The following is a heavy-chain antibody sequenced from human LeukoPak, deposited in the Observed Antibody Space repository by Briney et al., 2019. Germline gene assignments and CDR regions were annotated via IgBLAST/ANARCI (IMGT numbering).Heavy chain of an antibody. Sequence: PSETPSLTCTVSGGSISSSSYYWGWIRQPPGKGLEWIGSIYYSGSTYYNPSLKSRVTISVDTSKNQFSLKLSSVTAADTAVYYCAREPIVVVPAATFPATNWFDPWGQGTLVTVSS. CDR1: GGSISSSSYY. J-gene: IGHJ5*02. CDR2: IYYSGST. V-gene: IGHV4-39*02. D-gene: IGHD2-2*01. CDR3: AREPIVVVPAATFPATNWFDP.